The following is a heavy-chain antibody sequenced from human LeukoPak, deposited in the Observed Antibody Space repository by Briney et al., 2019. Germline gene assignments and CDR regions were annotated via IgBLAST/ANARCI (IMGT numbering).Heavy chain of an antibody. CDR2: INHSGST. CDR1: GGSFSGYY. J-gene: IGHJ3*02. D-gene: IGHD3-3*01. CDR3: ARVGVLRFLEWLSLRGAFDI. Sequence: SETLSLTCAVYGGSFSGYYWSWIRQPPGKGLEWIGEINHSGSTNYNPSLKSRVTISVDTSKNQFSLKLSSVTAADTAVYYCARVGVLRFLEWLSLRGAFDIWGQGTMVTVSS. V-gene: IGHV4-34*01.